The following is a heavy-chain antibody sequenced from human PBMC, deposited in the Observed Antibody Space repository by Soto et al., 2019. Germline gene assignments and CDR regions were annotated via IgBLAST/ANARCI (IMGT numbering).Heavy chain of an antibody. V-gene: IGHV4-61*01. CDR3: ARDRNFYDSSGIFDY. D-gene: IGHD3-22*01. CDR1: GGSVSSGSYY. J-gene: IGHJ4*02. Sequence: QVQLQESGPGLVKPSETLSLTCTVSGGSVSSGSYYWSWIRQPPGKGLEWIGNIYYSGSTNYNPSLKSRVTISADTSKKQFSLKLSSVTAADTAVYYCARDRNFYDSSGIFDYWGQGTLVTVSS. CDR2: IYYSGST.